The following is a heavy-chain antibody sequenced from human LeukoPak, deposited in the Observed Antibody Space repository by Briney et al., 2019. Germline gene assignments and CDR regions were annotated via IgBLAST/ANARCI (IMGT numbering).Heavy chain of an antibody. CDR1: GFTFSSYG. D-gene: IGHD1-26*01. Sequence: GTSLRLSCAASGFTFSSYGFHWVRQAPGKGLEWVALIWYDGSNKYFTDSVKGRFTISRDNSKSTVYLHMNSLRVEDTAIYYCAKMKGHPLPKYYMDVWGQGTTVTVSS. J-gene: IGHJ6*01. CDR2: IWYDGSNK. V-gene: IGHV3-33*06. CDR3: AKMKGHPLPKYYMDV.